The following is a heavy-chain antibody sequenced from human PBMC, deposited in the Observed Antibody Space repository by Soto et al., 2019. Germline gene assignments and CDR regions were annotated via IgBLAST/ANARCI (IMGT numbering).Heavy chain of an antibody. CDR2: IYYSGST. V-gene: IGHV4-30-4*01. CDR3: ARGRKRAGYYYYGMDV. D-gene: IGHD6-25*01. Sequence: SETLSLTCTVSGGSISSGDYYWSWIRQPPGKGLEWIGYIYYSGSTYYNPSLKSRVTISVDTSKNQFSLKLSSVTAADTAVYYCARGRKRAGYYYYGMDVWGQGTTVTVSS. CDR1: GGSISSGDYY. J-gene: IGHJ6*02.